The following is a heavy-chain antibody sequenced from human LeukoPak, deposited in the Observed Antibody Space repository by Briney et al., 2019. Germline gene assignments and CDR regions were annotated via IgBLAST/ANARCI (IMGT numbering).Heavy chain of an antibody. V-gene: IGHV1-2*02. D-gene: IGHD6-13*01. CDR3: ARGYVSSSPFGWDYYYMDV. CDR2: INPNSGGT. J-gene: IGHJ6*03. CDR1: GYSFTGYY. Sequence: ASVKVSCKASGYSFTGYYIHWVRQAPGQGLEWMGWINPNSGGTKYAQMFQGRVTMTRDTSISTVYLELSRLKSDDTAVYYCARGYVSSSPFGWDYYYMDVWGKGTTVTISS.